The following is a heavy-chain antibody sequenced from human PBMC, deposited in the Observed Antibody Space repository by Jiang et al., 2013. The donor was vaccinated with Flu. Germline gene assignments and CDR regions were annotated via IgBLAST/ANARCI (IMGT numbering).Heavy chain of an antibody. Sequence: GLVKPSETLSLTCSVSGGSISSSSSYWDWIRQPPGQRLEWIGSVYYSGNTYYNPSLKSRVTISVDTSKNQFSLKLSSVTAADTAVYYCATQTDARYYDSSGPKAVDYWGQGTLVTVSS. D-gene: IGHD3-22*01. CDR1: GGSISSSSSY. V-gene: IGHV4-39*01. CDR3: ATQTDARYYDSSGPKAVDY. CDR2: VYYSGNT. J-gene: IGHJ4*02.